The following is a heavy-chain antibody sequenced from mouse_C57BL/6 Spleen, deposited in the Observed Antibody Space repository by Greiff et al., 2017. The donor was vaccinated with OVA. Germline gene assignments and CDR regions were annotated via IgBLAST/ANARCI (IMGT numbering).Heavy chain of an antibody. CDR3: ARRKGYYGNYEGDYYAMDY. J-gene: IGHJ4*01. Sequence: EVQLQQSGPELVKPGASVKISCKASGYTFTDYYMNWVKQSHGKSLEWIGDINPNNGGTSYNQKFKGKATLTVDKSSSTAYMELRSLTSEDSAVYYCARRKGYYGNYEGDYYAMDYWGQGTSVTVSS. V-gene: IGHV1-26*01. CDR1: GYTFTDYY. D-gene: IGHD2-1*01. CDR2: INPNNGGT.